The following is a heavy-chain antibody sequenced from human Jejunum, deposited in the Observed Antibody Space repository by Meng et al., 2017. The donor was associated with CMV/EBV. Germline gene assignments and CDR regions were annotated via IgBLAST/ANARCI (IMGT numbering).Heavy chain of an antibody. V-gene: IGHV3-11*01. D-gene: IGHD3-10*01. Sequence: LSCAASGFTFSDSYMSWIRQAPGKGLEWVSYISSSGSTIYYADSVKGRFIISRDNAKNSLYLQMNSLRADDTAVYYCAREIRPIDYWGQGTLVTVSS. CDR1: GFTFSDSY. J-gene: IGHJ4*02. CDR3: AREIRPIDY. CDR2: ISSSGSTI.